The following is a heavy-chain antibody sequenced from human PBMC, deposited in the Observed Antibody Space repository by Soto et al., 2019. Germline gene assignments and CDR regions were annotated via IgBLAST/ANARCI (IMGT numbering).Heavy chain of an antibody. CDR2: IKHDGSST. CDR1: GLTFSSYW. J-gene: IGHJ4*02. D-gene: IGHD1-26*01. V-gene: IGHV3-74*01. CDR3: ARGNSETYYRNKFDY. Sequence: TGGSLRLSCAASGLTFSSYWMHWVRQTPGKGLAWVSRIKHDGSSTAYADSVKGRFAISRDNANNTLYLQMNSLRAEDTAVYYCARGNSETYYRNKFDYWGQGALVTVSS.